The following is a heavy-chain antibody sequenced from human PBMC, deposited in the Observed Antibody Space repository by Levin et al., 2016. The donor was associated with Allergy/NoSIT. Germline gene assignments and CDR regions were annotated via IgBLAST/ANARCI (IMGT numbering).Heavy chain of an antibody. CDR3: AREAVGLWTLPDY. CDR1: GFTFRTYI. Sequence: GGSLRLSCLASGFTFRTYIMNWVRQALGKGLEWVATISTSGTIMNYADSVKGRFTISRDDAKNSLFLQMNSLRDDDTAVYYCAREAVGLWTLPDYWGQGTLVTVSS. J-gene: IGHJ4*02. CDR2: ISTSGTIM. D-gene: IGHD4/OR15-4a*01. V-gene: IGHV3-48*02.